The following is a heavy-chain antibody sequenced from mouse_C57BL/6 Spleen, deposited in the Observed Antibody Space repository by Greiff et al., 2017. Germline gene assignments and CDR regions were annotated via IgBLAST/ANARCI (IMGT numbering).Heavy chain of an antibody. CDR3: ARNLLRLSYYAMDY. D-gene: IGHD1-1*01. CDR2: IYPGDGDT. CDR1: GYAFSSSW. J-gene: IGHJ4*01. V-gene: IGHV1-82*01. Sequence: VQLVESGPELVKPGASVKISCKASGYAFSSSWMNWVKQRPGKGLEWIGRIYPGDGDTNYNGKFKGKATLTADKSSSTAYMQLSSLTSEDSAVYFCARNLLRLSYYAMDYWGQGTSVTVSS.